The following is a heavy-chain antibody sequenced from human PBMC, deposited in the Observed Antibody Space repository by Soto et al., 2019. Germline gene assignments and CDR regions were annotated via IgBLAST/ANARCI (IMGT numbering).Heavy chain of an antibody. D-gene: IGHD3-9*01. CDR1: GGSIGSYY. Sequence: SETLSLTCTVSGGSIGSYYWSWLRQPPWKGLEWIGYIFYSGSTNYSPSFQRRLTISVDTSKNQFSLKLTSVTAADTAVYFCARVVDYDTLTGFYRGAGWFDPWGQGILVTVSS. V-gene: IGHV4-59*01. CDR2: IFYSGST. CDR3: ARVVDYDTLTGFYRGAGWFDP. J-gene: IGHJ5*01.